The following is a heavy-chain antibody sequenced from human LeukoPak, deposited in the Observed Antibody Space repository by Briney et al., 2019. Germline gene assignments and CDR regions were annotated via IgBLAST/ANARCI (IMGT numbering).Heavy chain of an antibody. J-gene: IGHJ4*02. Sequence: GGSLRLSCAASGFTFSSYGMHWVRQAPGKGLEWVTFIRYDGSTKYYADSVKGRFTISRDNSKNTLYLQMNSLRAEDTAVYYCAREGYYDILTGPTAYYFDYWGQGTLVTVSS. CDR2: IRYDGSTK. CDR1: GFTFSSYG. CDR3: AREGYYDILTGPTAYYFDY. D-gene: IGHD3-9*01. V-gene: IGHV3-30*02.